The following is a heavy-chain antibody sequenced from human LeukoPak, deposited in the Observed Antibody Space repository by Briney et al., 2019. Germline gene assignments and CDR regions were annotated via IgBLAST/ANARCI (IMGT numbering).Heavy chain of an antibody. V-gene: IGHV3-48*01. J-gene: IGHJ4*02. Sequence: GESLRLSCAASGFTFSSYSMNWVRQAPGNGLEWISYISSGSRTIFYADSVKGRFTISRDNAKNSLYLLMNSLRADDTAVYYCARESITGDRDFDYWGQGTLITVSS. CDR2: ISSGSRTI. D-gene: IGHD7-27*01. CDR3: ARESITGDRDFDY. CDR1: GFTFSSYS.